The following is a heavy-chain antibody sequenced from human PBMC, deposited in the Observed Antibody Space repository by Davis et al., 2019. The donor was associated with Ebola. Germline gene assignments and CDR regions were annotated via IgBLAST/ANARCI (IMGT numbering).Heavy chain of an antibody. D-gene: IGHD2-15*01. J-gene: IGHJ4*02. CDR3: ARHPALYY. Sequence: SETLSLTCAVYGGSFSGYYWSWIRQPPGKGLEWIGEINHRGSTNYNPSLKSRVTISVDTSKNQFSLKVSSVTDADTAVYFCARHPALYYWGQGTLVTVSS. CDR1: GGSFSGYY. V-gene: IGHV4-34*01. CDR2: INHRGST.